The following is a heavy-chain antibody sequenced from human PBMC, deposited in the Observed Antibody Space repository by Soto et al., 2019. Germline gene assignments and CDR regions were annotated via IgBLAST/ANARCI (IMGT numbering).Heavy chain of an antibody. D-gene: IGHD3-3*02. J-gene: IGHJ5*01. Sequence: SETLSLTCAVSGDSIKTETWWSWLRQLPGTGLEWIGEIKHTGDANANPALRSRVSMSVDRTKNQFFLNLRSVSAADTAVYFCAREGRLHLFESWGQGTLVTVS. CDR3: AREGRLHLFES. V-gene: IGHV4-4*02. CDR1: GDSIKTETW. CDR2: IKHTGDA.